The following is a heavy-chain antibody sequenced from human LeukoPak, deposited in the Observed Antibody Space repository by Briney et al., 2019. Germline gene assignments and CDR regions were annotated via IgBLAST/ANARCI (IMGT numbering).Heavy chain of an antibody. D-gene: IGHD1-14*01. V-gene: IGHV4-34*01. CDR3: AREVGLSFPEYYFDY. J-gene: IGHJ4*02. CDR1: GGSFSGYY. Sequence: SETLSLTCAVYGGSFSGYYWNWIRQPPGKGLEWIGEINHSGSTNYNPSLKNRVTISVDMSKNQFSLKLSYVSAADTAVYYCAREVGLSFPEYYFDYWGQGTLVTVSS. CDR2: INHSGST.